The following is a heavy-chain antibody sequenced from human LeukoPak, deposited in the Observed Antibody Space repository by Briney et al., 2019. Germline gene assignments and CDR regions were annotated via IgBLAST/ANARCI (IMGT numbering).Heavy chain of an antibody. CDR3: ARRKIEAAGNWFDP. D-gene: IGHD6-13*01. V-gene: IGHV3-74*01. CDR2: INTDGSTT. J-gene: IGHJ5*02. Sequence: RGSLRLSCAASGFTFSSYWMHWVRQAPGKGLVWVSRINTDGSTTSFADSVKGRFTISRDNAKNTLYLEMNSLRAEDTAVYYCARRKIEAAGNWFDPWGQGTLVTVSS. CDR1: GFTFSSYW.